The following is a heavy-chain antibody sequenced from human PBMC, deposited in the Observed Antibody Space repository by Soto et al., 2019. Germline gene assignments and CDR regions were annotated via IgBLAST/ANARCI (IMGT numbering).Heavy chain of an antibody. Sequence: ASVKVSCKASGYTFTSYGISWVRQAPGQGLEWMGWISAYNGNTNYAQKLKGRVTMTTDTSTSTAYMELRSLRSDDTAVYYCSRAHIYCSGGSRYFDAFDIWGQGTMVTVSS. J-gene: IGHJ3*02. CDR2: ISAYNGNT. V-gene: IGHV1-18*01. CDR1: GYTFTSYG. CDR3: SRAHIYCSGGSRYFDAFDI. D-gene: IGHD2-15*01.